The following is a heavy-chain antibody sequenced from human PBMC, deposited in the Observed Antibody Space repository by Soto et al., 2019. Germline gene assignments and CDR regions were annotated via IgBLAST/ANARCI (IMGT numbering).Heavy chain of an antibody. Sequence: SVKVSCKASGGTFSSYAISWVRQAPGQGLEWMGGIIPIFGTANYARKFQGRVTITADESTSTAYMELSSLRSEDTAVYYCARYGSSYYYGMDVWGQGTTVTVSS. D-gene: IGHD6-6*01. CDR2: IIPIFGTA. CDR3: ARYGSSYYYGMDV. CDR1: GGTFSSYA. J-gene: IGHJ6*02. V-gene: IGHV1-69*13.